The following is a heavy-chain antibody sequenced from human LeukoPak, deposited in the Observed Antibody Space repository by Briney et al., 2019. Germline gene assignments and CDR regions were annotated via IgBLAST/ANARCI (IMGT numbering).Heavy chain of an antibody. CDR3: ARSGDYGDYDWFDP. D-gene: IGHD4-17*01. CDR1: GASISTSSYY. Sequence: SETLSLTCTVSGASISTSSYYWGWIRQPPGKGLEWIGNIYYSGNTYSNPSLKSRVTISVDTSKNQFSLKVSSVTAADTAVYYCARSGDYGDYDWFDPWGQGTLVTVSS. V-gene: IGHV4-39*07. CDR2: IYYSGNT. J-gene: IGHJ5*02.